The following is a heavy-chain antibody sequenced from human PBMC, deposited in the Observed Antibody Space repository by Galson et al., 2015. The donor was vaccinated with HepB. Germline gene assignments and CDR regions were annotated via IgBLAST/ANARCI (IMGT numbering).Heavy chain of an antibody. CDR2: IIDSGGFT. Sequence: SLRLSCAASGFTFNTYAMNWVRQAPGKGLEWVSGIIDSGGFTYYADSVKGRFTISRDNSKNTLYLQMNSLRAEDTAVYYCAKSNGANYYGSAFDIWGQGTMVTVSS. CDR3: AKSNGANYYGSAFDI. V-gene: IGHV3-23*01. D-gene: IGHD4/OR15-4a*01. J-gene: IGHJ3*02. CDR1: GFTFNTYA.